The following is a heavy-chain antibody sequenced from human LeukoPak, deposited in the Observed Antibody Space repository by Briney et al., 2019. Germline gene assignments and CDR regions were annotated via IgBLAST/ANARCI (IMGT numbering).Heavy chain of an antibody. CDR1: GFTFSSYS. J-gene: IGHJ3*02. CDR2: ISSSSSYI. Sequence: GSLRLSCAASGFTFSSYSMNWVRQAPGKGLEWVSSISSSSSYIYYADSVKGRFTISRDNAKNSLYLQMNSLRAEDTAVYYCARDRTNAAFDIWGQGTMVTVSS. CDR3: ARDRTNAAFDI. V-gene: IGHV3-21*01. D-gene: IGHD2-8*01.